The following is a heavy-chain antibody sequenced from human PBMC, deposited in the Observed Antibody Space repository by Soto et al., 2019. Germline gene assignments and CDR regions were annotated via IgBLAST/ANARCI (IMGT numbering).Heavy chain of an antibody. CDR3: AQEDEDAFDT. CDR2: IIPIFGTA. D-gene: IGHD2-15*01. V-gene: IGHV1-69*13. J-gene: IGHJ5*02. CDR1: GGTFSIYS. Sequence: ASVKVSCKASGGTFSIYSISWVRQAPGQGLEWMGGIIPIFGTANYAQKFQGRGTITADESTSTASMELSSLRSEDTAVYYCAQEDEDAFDTCGQGTLVTVSS.